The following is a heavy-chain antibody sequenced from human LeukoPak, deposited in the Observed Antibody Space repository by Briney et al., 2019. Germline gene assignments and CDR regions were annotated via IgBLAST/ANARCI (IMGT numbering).Heavy chain of an antibody. CDR1: GGSISSSSYY. Sequence: PSETLSLTCTVSGGSISSSSYYWGWIRQPPGKGLEWIGYIYYSGSTNYNPSLKSRVTISVDTSKNQFSLKLSSVTAADTAVYYCASGLWFGELPRIWGQGTMVTVSS. CDR3: ASGLWFGELPRI. V-gene: IGHV4-61*05. J-gene: IGHJ3*02. D-gene: IGHD3-10*01. CDR2: IYYSGST.